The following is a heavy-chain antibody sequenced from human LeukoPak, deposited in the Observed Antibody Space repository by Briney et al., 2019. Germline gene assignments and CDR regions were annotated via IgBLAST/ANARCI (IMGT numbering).Heavy chain of an antibody. J-gene: IGHJ4*02. D-gene: IGHD3-10*01. V-gene: IGHV3-48*02. Sequence: GGSLRLSCAGTGFTFSTYGMNWVRQAPGKGLEWLSYISSSSNTMYYAGSVKGRFPISRDDAKNSLYLQMNSLRDEDAAVYYCAKEARYDGSGKVYFDYWGQGTLVTVSS. CDR2: ISSSSNTM. CDR1: GFTFSTYG. CDR3: AKEARYDGSGKVYFDY.